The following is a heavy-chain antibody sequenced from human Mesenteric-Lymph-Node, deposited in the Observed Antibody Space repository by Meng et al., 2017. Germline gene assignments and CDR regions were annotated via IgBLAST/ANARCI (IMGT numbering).Heavy chain of an antibody. J-gene: IGHJ4*02. Sequence: HVQLQESGPGLVKPSETLSLTCAVSGGSSSSVYWWTWVRQSPGKVLEWIGDIYHSGNTNYNPSLKSRVTISVDKSKKQFSLKLTSVTAADTALYYCARGGYYSFDYWGQGTLVTVSS. D-gene: IGHD5-18*01. V-gene: IGHV4-4*02. CDR3: ARGGYYSFDY. CDR2: IYHSGNT. CDR1: GGSSSSVYW.